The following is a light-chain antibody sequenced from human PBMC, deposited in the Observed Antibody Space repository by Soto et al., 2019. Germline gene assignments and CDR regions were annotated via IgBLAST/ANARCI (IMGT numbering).Light chain of an antibody. CDR1: QSISSW. J-gene: IGKJ5*01. V-gene: IGKV1-5*01. CDR3: QQYNSYSNT. Sequence: DIQMTQSPSTLSASVGDRVTITCLAIQSISSWLAWYQQKPWKAPKLLIYDASSLESGVPSRFSGSGSGTEFTLTISSLQPDDFATSYCQQYNSYSNTFGQGIRLEI. CDR2: DAS.